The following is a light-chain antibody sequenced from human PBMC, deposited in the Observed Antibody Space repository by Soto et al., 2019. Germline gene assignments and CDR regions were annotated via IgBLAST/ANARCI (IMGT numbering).Light chain of an antibody. Sequence: QSALTQPASVSGSPGQSITISCTGTSSDVGTYDLVSWYQQHPGKAPKVMIYEGSQRPSGVSNRFSGSKSGRTASLTISGLQAEDEADYFFCSYAGSNTWVFGGGTKLTVL. J-gene: IGLJ3*02. CDR2: EGS. CDR3: CSYAGSNTWV. V-gene: IGLV2-23*01. CDR1: SSDVGTYDL.